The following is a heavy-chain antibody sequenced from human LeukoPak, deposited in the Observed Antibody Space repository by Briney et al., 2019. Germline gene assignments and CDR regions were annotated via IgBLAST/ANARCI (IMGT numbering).Heavy chain of an antibody. CDR2: IYYSGSN. V-gene: IGHV4-39*07. CDR3: ANMGYSYAPGLFDP. CDR1: GGSISSSGYY. J-gene: IGHJ5*02. Sequence: SETLSLTCTVSGGSISSSGYYWGWIRQTPGKGLEWIGSIYYSGSNYHNPSLKSRVSMSVDTSKNQFSLKLSSVTAADTAVYYCANMGYSYAPGLFDPWGQGTLVTVPS. D-gene: IGHD5-18*01.